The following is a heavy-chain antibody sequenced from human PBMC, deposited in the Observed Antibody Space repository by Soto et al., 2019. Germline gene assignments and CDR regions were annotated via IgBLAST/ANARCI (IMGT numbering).Heavy chain of an antibody. V-gene: IGHV4-39*01. D-gene: IGHD4-17*01. CDR1: GCSLRNSDYY. CDR3: TTSTTSGAVTPDY. CDR2: FYFGGTT. Sequence: PSENLSLTCTVSGCSLRNSDYYWGRVRPPPEKGLEWIGSFYFGGTTYYNPSLRSRVSISEDTSRNQFSVTLNSVTAADTAVYYCTTSTTSGAVTPDYWGQGALVTVSS. J-gene: IGHJ4*02.